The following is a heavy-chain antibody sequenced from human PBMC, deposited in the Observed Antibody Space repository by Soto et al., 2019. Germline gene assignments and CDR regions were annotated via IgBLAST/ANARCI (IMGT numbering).Heavy chain of an antibody. CDR3: ARLLVTTAAFDY. D-gene: IGHD4-17*01. V-gene: IGHV4-39*01. CDR2: SYYSGST. Sequence: QLQLQESGPGLVKPSETLSLTCTVSGGSISSSSYYWGWIRQPPGKGLEWIGSSYYSGSTYYNPTIRDRVTISVDPSKNQFSLKLSPVAAADTAVYYCARLLVTTAAFDYGGQGTLVTVSS. CDR1: GGSISSSSYY. J-gene: IGHJ4*02.